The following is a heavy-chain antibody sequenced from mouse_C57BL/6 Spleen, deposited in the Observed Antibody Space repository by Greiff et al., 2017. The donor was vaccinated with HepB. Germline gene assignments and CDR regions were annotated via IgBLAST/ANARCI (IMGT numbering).Heavy chain of an antibody. J-gene: IGHJ2*01. Sequence: DVMLVESGGGLVKPGGSLKLSCAASGFTFSSYAMSWVRQTPEKRLEWVATISDGGSYTYYPDNVKGRFTISRDNAKNNLYLQMSHLKSEDTAMYYCAREGGYYGSRTRDYFDYWGQGTTLTVSS. CDR1: GFTFSSYA. D-gene: IGHD1-1*01. V-gene: IGHV5-4*01. CDR3: AREGGYYGSRTRDYFDY. CDR2: ISDGGSYT.